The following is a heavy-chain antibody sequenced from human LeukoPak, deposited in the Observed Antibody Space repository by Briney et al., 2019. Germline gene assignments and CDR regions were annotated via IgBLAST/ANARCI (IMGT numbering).Heavy chain of an antibody. CDR2: IRYDGSNK. J-gene: IGHJ4*02. Sequence: GGSLRPSCAASGFTFSSYGMHWVRQAPGKGLEWVAFIRYDGSNKYYADSVKGRFTISRDNSKNTLYLQMNSLRAEDTAVYYCAKDGGELVPAATNFDYWGQGTLVTVSS. CDR3: AKDGGELVPAATNFDY. CDR1: GFTFSSYG. D-gene: IGHD2-2*01. V-gene: IGHV3-30*02.